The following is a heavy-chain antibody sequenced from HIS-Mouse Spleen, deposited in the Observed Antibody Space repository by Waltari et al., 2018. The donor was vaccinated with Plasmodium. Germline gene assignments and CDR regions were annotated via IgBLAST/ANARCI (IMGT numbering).Heavy chain of an antibody. D-gene: IGHD3-16*01. CDR3: ARGRGACFDY. CDR2: IYYSGST. J-gene: IGHJ4*02. Sequence: QLQLQESGPGLVKPSETLSLTCTVSVGSISSSSSYWGWIRQPPGKGLEWIGSIYYSGSTYYNPSLKSRVTISVDTSKNQFSLKLSSVTAADTAVYYCARGRGACFDYWGQGTLVTVSS. V-gene: IGHV4-39*07. CDR1: VGSISSSSSY.